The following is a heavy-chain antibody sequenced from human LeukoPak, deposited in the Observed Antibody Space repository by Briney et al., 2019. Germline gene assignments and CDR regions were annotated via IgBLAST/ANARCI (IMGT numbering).Heavy chain of an antibody. CDR1: GFTFSSYA. Sequence: GGSLRLSCAASGFTFSSYAMSWVREAPGRGLEWVSAISGSGGSTYYADSVKGRFTISRDNAKNSLYLQMNSLRAEDTAVYYCARASSGWYYFDYWGQGTPVTVSS. CDR2: ISGSGGST. D-gene: IGHD6-19*01. J-gene: IGHJ4*02. CDR3: ARASSGWYYFDY. V-gene: IGHV3-23*01.